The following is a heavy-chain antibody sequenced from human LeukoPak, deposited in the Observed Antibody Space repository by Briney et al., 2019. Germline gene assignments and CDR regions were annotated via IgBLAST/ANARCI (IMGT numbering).Heavy chain of an antibody. D-gene: IGHD1-26*01. J-gene: IGHJ6*03. CDR1: ALTVSSNY. V-gene: IGHV3-66*02. CDR3: ARDHQWEYYYYYMDV. CDR2: TYSGGST. Sequence: AGSLRRSCAAFALTVSSNYRGWDRQAPGEGLEWVSVTYSGGSTYYADSVKGRFTISGANSKTTLNVQMNSRRAEDTAVYYCARDHQWEYYYYYMDVWGKGATVTVSS.